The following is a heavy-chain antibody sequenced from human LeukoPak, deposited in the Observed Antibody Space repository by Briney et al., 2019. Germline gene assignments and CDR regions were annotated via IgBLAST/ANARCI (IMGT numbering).Heavy chain of an antibody. J-gene: IGHJ3*02. Sequence: GGSLRLSCAASGFTFSSYAMHWVRQAPGKGLEWVAVISYDGSNKYYADSVKGRFTISRDNSKNTLYLQMNSLRAEDTAVYYCARDPFDYGGNSLAFDIWGQGTMVTVSS. CDR2: ISYDGSNK. V-gene: IGHV3-30-3*01. CDR1: GFTFSSYA. CDR3: ARDPFDYGGNSLAFDI. D-gene: IGHD4-23*01.